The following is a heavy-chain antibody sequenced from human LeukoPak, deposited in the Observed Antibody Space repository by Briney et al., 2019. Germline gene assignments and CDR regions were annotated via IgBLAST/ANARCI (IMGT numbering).Heavy chain of an antibody. D-gene: IGHD2-21*02. V-gene: IGHV1-2*02. Sequence: ASVKVSCKASGYTFTGYYMHWVRQAPGQGLEWMGWINPNSGGTNYAQKFQGRVTMTRNTSISTAYMELSSLRSEDTAVYYCARGACGGDCFLGWFDPWGQGTLVTVSS. CDR3: ARGACGGDCFLGWFDP. CDR1: GYTFTGYY. CDR2: INPNSGGT. J-gene: IGHJ5*02.